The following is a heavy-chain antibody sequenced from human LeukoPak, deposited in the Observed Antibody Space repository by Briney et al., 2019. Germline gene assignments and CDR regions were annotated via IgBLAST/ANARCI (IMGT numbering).Heavy chain of an antibody. CDR3: ASGGYKPYYFDY. Sequence: PSETLSLTCTVSGGSISSGDYYWSWIRQPPGKGLEWIGYIYYSGSTYYNPSLKSRVTISVDTSKNQFSLKLSSVTAADTAVYYCASGGYKPYYFDYWGQGTLVTVSS. D-gene: IGHD5-24*01. CDR1: GGSISSGDYY. CDR2: IYYSGST. J-gene: IGHJ4*02. V-gene: IGHV4-30-4*02.